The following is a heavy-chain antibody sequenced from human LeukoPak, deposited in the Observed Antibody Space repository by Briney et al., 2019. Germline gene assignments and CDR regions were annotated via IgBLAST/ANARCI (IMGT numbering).Heavy chain of an antibody. CDR2: ISSSSSYI. CDR3: ARVSRIHLSYFDY. CDR1: GFTFSSYS. J-gene: IGHJ4*02. V-gene: IGHV3-21*04. Sequence: PGGSLRLSCAASGFTFSSYSMTWVRQAPGKGLEWVSSISSSSSYIYYADSVKGRLTISRHNSKNTLYLQMNSLRAEDTAVYYCARVSRIHLSYFDYWGQGTLVTVSS. D-gene: IGHD2-2*01.